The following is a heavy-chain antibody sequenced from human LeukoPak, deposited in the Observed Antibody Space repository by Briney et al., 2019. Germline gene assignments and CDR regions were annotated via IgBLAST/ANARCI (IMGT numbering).Heavy chain of an antibody. CDR2: FDPEDGET. CDR1: GYTLTELS. J-gene: IGHJ4*02. CDR3: ATKIRVAAAGPEDYFDY. D-gene: IGHD6-13*01. V-gene: IGHV1-24*01. Sequence: GASVKVSCKVSGYTLTELSMHWVRQAPGKGLEWMGGFDPEDGETIYAQKFQGRVTMTEDTSTDTAYMELSSLRSEDTAVYYCATKIRVAAAGPEDYFDYWGQGTLVTVSS.